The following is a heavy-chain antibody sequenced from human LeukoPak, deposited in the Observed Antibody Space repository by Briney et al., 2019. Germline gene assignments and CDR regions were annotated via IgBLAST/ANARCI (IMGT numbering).Heavy chain of an antibody. CDR2: IYYSGST. CDR1: GGSISSSSYY. D-gene: IGHD3-22*01. CDR3: ARASYSYDINGWVPFDY. V-gene: IGHV4-39*01. Sequence: TSETLSLTCTVSGGSISSSSYYWGWIRQPPGKGLEWIGSIYYSGSTYYNPSLKSRVTISVDTSKNQFSLKLSSVTAADTAVYYCARASYSYDINGWVPFDYWGQGTLVTVSS. J-gene: IGHJ4*02.